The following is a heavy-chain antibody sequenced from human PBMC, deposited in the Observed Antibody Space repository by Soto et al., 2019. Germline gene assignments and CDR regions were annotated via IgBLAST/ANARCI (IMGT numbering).Heavy chain of an antibody. Sequence: SETLSLTCAVYGGSFSGYYWSWIRQPPGKGLEWIGEINHSGSTNYNPSLKSRVTISVDTSKNQFSLKLSSVTAADTAVYYCARADDYGTDVWGQGTTVTVSS. V-gene: IGHV4-34*01. CDR3: ARADDYGTDV. J-gene: IGHJ6*02. CDR2: INHSGST. CDR1: GGSFSGYY.